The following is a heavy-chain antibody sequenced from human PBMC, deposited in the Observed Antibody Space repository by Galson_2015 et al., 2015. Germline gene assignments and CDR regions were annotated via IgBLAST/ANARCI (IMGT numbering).Heavy chain of an antibody. J-gene: IGHJ3*02. CDR3: ARVGPDHRPDIVVVPAVWLDAFDI. CDR1: GFTFSSYA. V-gene: IGHV3-30-3*01. D-gene: IGHD2-2*01. Sequence: SLRLSCAASGFTFSSYAMHWVRQAPGKGLEWVAVISYDGSNKYYADSVKGRFTISRDNSKNTLYLQMNSLRAEDTAVYYCARVGPDHRPDIVVVPAVWLDAFDISGHGTMVTVAS. CDR2: ISYDGSNK.